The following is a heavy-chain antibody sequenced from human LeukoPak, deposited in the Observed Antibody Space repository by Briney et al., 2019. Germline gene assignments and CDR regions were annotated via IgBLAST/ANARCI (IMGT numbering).Heavy chain of an antibody. Sequence: PSETLSLTCTVSGGSISSGSYYWGWIRQPPGKGLEWIGSIYYSGSTYYNPSLKSRVTMSVDTSKNQFSLKLSSVTAADTAVYYCARAGYYGSGSYPSWGQGTLVTVSS. D-gene: IGHD3-10*01. V-gene: IGHV4-39*07. J-gene: IGHJ4*02. CDR2: IYYSGST. CDR1: GGSISSGSYY. CDR3: ARAGYYGSGSYPS.